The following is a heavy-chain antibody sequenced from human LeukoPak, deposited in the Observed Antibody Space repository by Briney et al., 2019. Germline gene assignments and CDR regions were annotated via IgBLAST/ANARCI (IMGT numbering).Heavy chain of an antibody. Sequence: GGSLRLSCAASGFTFSSYWMSWVRQAPGRGLEWVANIKQDGSEKYYVDSVKGRFTISRDNSKNTLYLQMNSLRAEDTAVYYCAKVKIVLMVYAISAFDIWGQGTMVTVSS. V-gene: IGHV3-7*01. CDR2: IKQDGSEK. D-gene: IGHD2-8*01. CDR1: GFTFSSYW. CDR3: AKVKIVLMVYAISAFDI. J-gene: IGHJ3*02.